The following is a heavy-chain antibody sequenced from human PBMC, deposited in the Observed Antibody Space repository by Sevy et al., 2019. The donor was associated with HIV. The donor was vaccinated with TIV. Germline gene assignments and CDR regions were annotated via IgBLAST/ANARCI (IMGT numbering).Heavy chain of an antibody. CDR2: ISTYNGNT. D-gene: IGHD6-6*01. Sequence: GESLKISCKASGYTFTSYGISWVRQAPGEGLEWMGWISTYNGNTNYAQKLQGRVTMTTDTSTSTAYMELRSLRSDDTAVYYCARRYSSSTGKTFDYWGQGTLVTVS. J-gene: IGHJ4*02. CDR3: ARRYSSSTGKTFDY. CDR1: GYTFTSYG. V-gene: IGHV1-18*01.